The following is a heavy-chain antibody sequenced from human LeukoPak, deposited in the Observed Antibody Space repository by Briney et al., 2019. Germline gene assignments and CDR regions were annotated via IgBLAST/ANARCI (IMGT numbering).Heavy chain of an antibody. J-gene: IGHJ4*02. CDR1: GFTFSEYG. Sequence: PGWSLRLSCAAAGFTFSEYGMHWVRQAPSKGLEWVAVIRYEGSNKYYADSVKGRFTISRDNSRNTLYLQMNSLRAEDTAVYYCVRELPPVVQSYFDYWGPGTLVTVSS. CDR2: IRYEGSNK. D-gene: IGHD3-22*01. V-gene: IGHV3-33*01. CDR3: VRELPPVVQSYFDY.